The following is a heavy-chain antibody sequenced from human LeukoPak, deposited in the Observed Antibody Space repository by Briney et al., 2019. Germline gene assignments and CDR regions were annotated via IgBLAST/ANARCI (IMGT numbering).Heavy chain of an antibody. J-gene: IGHJ6*02. CDR1: GFTFDDYA. D-gene: IGHD2-2*01. CDR2: ISWNSGSI. V-gene: IGHV3-9*01. CDR3: STSGFYYYYGMDV. Sequence: GGSLRLSCAASGFTFDDYAMHWVRQAPGKGLEWVSGISWNSGSIGYADSVKGRFTISRDNAKNSLYLQMNSLRAEDTALYYCSTSGFYYYYGMDVWGQGTTVTVSS.